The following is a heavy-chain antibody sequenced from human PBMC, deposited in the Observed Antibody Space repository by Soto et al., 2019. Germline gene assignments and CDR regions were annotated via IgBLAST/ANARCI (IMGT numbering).Heavy chain of an antibody. D-gene: IGHD3-22*01. CDR1: GFTFSSYA. Sequence: GGSLRLSCAASGFTFSSYAMSWVRQAPGKGLEWVSAISGSGGSTYYADSVKGRFTISRDNSKNTLYLQMNSLRAEDTAVYYCAKGNQYDSSGYYLYYFDYWGQGTLVTVS. CDR2: ISGSGGST. V-gene: IGHV3-23*01. J-gene: IGHJ4*02. CDR3: AKGNQYDSSGYYLYYFDY.